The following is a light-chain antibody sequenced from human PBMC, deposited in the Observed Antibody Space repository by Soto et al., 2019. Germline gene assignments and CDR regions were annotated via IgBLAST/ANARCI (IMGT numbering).Light chain of an antibody. J-gene: IGKJ5*01. V-gene: IGKV1-33*01. CDR1: QSISSY. CDR2: AAS. Sequence: DIQMTQSPSSLSASVGDRVTITCRASQSISSYLNWYQQKPGKAPKLLIYAASSLQSGVPSRFSGSGSGTDFTFTISNLQPEDIATYYCQQYDNLPITFGQGTRLEI. CDR3: QQYDNLPIT.